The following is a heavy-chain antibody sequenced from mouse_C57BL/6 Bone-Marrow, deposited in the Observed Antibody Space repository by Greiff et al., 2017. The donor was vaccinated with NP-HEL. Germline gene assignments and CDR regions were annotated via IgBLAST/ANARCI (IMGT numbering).Heavy chain of an antibody. V-gene: IGHV5-6*01. CDR3: AGRRFAY. CDR2: ISSGGSYT. Sequence: EVQVVESGGDLVKPGGSLKLSCAASGFTFSSYGMSWVRQTPDKRLEWVATISSGGSYTYYPDSVKGRFTISRDNAKNTLYLQMSSLKSEDTAMYYCAGRRFAYWGQGTLVTVSA. J-gene: IGHJ3*01. CDR1: GFTFSSYG.